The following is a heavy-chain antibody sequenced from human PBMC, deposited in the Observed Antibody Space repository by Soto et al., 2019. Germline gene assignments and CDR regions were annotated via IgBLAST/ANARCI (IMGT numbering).Heavy chain of an antibody. CDR2: ISYDGSNK. D-gene: IGHD3-10*01. CDR1: GFTFSSYA. Sequence: GGSLRLSCAASGFTFSSYAMHWVRQAPGKGLEWVAVISYDGSNKYYADSVKGRFTISRDNSKNTLYLQMNSLRAEDTAVYYCARAPPVRGVIIGIDYWGQGTLVTVSS. V-gene: IGHV3-30-3*01. CDR3: ARAPPVRGVIIGIDY. J-gene: IGHJ4*02.